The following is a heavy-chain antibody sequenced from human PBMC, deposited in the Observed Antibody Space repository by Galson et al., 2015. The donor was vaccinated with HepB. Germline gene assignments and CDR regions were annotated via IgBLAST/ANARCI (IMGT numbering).Heavy chain of an antibody. CDR1: GFTFSSYA. CDR3: AKLSYSDDTDY. J-gene: IGHJ4*02. V-gene: IGHV3-23*01. CDR2: ISGGGDTT. Sequence: SLRLSCAASGFTFSSYAINWIRQSPGKGLEWVSAISGGGDTTYYADSVKGRFTISRDNSKNTLYLHMNSLRAEDTALYYCAKLSYSDDTDYWGQGTLVTVSS. D-gene: IGHD3-9*01.